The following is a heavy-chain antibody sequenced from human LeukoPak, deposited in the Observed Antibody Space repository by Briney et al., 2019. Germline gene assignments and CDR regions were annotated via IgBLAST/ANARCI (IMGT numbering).Heavy chain of an antibody. Sequence: PGRSLRLSCAASGFTFDDYAMHWVRQAPGKGLEWVSGISWNSGSIGYADSVKGRSTISRDNAKNSLYLQMNSLRAEGTALYYCAKDREFTMVRGALDYWGQGTLVTVFS. CDR2: ISWNSGSI. J-gene: IGHJ4*02. CDR3: AKDREFTMVRGALDY. V-gene: IGHV3-9*01. D-gene: IGHD3-10*01. CDR1: GFTFDDYA.